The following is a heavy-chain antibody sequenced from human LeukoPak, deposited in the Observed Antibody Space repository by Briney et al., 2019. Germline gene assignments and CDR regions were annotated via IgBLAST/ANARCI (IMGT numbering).Heavy chain of an antibody. Sequence: GGSLRLSCAASGFTFSSYGMHWVRQAPGKGLEWVAVISYDGSNKYYADSVKGRFTISRDNSKNTLYLQMNSLRAEDTAVYYCANLVNYVWLEDYWGQGTLVTVSS. CDR2: ISYDGSNK. CDR1: GFTFSSYG. D-gene: IGHD5-18*01. V-gene: IGHV3-30*18. CDR3: ANLVNYVWLEDY. J-gene: IGHJ4*02.